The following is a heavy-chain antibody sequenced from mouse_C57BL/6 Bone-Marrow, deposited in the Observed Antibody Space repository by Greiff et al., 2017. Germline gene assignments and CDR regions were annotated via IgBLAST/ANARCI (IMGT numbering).Heavy chain of an antibody. D-gene: IGHD1-1*01. CDR2: ISSGSSTI. CDR3: ARLYYYGPYYFDY. J-gene: IGHJ2*01. Sequence: EVNVVESGGGLVKPGGSLKLSCAASGFTFSDYGMHWVRQAPEKGLEWVAYISSGSSTIYYADTVKGRFTISRDNAKNTLFLQMTSLRSEDTAMYYCARLYYYGPYYFDYWGQGTTLTVSS. CDR1: GFTFSDYG. V-gene: IGHV5-17*01.